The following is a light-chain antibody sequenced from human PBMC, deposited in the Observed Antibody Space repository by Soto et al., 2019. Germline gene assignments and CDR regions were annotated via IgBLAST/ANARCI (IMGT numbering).Light chain of an antibody. V-gene: IGLV1-44*01. J-gene: IGLJ7*01. CDR1: SSNIGSNS. CDR3: AAWDDSLNGAV. Sequence: QPVLTQPPSASGTPGQRVAISCSGSSSNIGSNSVNWFQQLPGTAPKLIIYSNNQRPSGVPDRISGSKSGTSASLAISGLQSEDEADYYCAAWDDSLNGAVFGGGTQLTVL. CDR2: SNN.